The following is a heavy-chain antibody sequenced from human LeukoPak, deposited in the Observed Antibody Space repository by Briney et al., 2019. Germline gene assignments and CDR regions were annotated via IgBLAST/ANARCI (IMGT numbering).Heavy chain of an antibody. CDR1: GFTFSSYG. V-gene: IGHV3-74*01. J-gene: IGHJ4*02. D-gene: IGHD3-10*01. CDR2: IKPDGSFT. Sequence: TGGSLRLSCAASGFTFSSYGMSWVRQAPGKGLEWVSRIKPDGSFTAYADSVKGRFTISRDNAKNTLFMQMNSLRAEDTAVYYCARGPMVRTNLFDYWGQGTLVTVSS. CDR3: ARGPMVRTNLFDY.